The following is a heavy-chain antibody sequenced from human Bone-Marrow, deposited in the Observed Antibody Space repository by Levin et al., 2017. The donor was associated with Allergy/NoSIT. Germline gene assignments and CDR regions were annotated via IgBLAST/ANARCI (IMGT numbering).Heavy chain of an antibody. CDR3: VSPHSLYSSGWYGDAFDI. CDR2: ISSNGGST. J-gene: IGHJ3*02. Sequence: SGGSLRLSCSASGFTFSSYAMHWVRQAPGKGLEYVSAISSNGGSTYYADSVKGRFTISRDNSKNTLYLQMSSLRAEDTAVYYCVSPHSLYSSGWYGDAFDIWGQGTMVTVSS. V-gene: IGHV3-64D*06. CDR1: GFTFSSYA. D-gene: IGHD6-19*01.